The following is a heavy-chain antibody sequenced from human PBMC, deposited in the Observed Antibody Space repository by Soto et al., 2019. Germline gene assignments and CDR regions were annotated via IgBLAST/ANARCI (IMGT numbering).Heavy chain of an antibody. J-gene: IGHJ4*02. CDR1: GYTFTRYV. CDR2: INTGNGNA. CDR3: ARHIQDFDY. D-gene: IGHD2-21*01. V-gene: IGHV1-3*04. Sequence: QVQLVQSGAEVKRPGASVKLSCKTSGYTFTRYVVHWVRQAPGQSLEWMGWINTGNGNAQYLQKFQGRVTITRDTSATTAYMDLSSLTSEDTAVYYCARHIQDFDYWGQGILVTVSS.